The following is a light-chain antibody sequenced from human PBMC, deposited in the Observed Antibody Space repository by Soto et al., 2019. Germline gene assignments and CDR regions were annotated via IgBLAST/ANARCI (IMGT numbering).Light chain of an antibody. CDR1: SSDVGSYNL. CDR3: CSYAGSGTLV. Sequence: QSVLTQPASVSGSPGQSITISCTGTSSDVGSYNLVSWCQRHPGKAPKLMIYEVSKRPSGVSNRFSGSKSGNTASLTISGLQAEDEADYYCCSYAGSGTLVFGGGTQLTVL. CDR2: EVS. J-gene: IGLJ3*02. V-gene: IGLV2-23*02.